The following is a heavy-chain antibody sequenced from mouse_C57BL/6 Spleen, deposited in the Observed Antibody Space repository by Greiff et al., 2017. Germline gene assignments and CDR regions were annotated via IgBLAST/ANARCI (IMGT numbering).Heavy chain of an antibody. J-gene: IGHJ4*01. CDR1: GFTFSDAW. D-gene: IGHD2-1*01. CDR2: IRNKANNLAT. Sequence: GGSMKLSCAASGFTFSDAWMDWVRQSQEKGLEWVAEIRNKANNLATYYAEAVNGRFTISKDDSKSSVYLQMNSLRAEDTGIYYCTRGYYGNYGYAMDYWGQGTSVTVSS. V-gene: IGHV6-6*01. CDR3: TRGYYGNYGYAMDY.